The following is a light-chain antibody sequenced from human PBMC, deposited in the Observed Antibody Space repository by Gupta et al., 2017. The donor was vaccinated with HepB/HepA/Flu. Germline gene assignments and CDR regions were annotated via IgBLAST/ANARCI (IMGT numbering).Light chain of an antibody. J-gene: IGLJ3*02. V-gene: IGLV1-40*01. CDR1: SSNIGAYYD. CDR2: GNT. CDR3: QTFDRSLSGAV. Sequence: SVLTQPPSVSGAPGQRITISCTGNSSNIGAYYDVHWYQQLPGKAPKLVINGNTNRPSGVSDRFSAARFGTSASLAITGLQTEDEADYYCQTFDRSLSGAVSGGGTKVTVL.